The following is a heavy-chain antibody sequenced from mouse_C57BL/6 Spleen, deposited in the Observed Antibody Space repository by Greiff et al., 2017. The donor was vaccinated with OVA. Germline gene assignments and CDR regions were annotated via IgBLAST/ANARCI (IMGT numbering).Heavy chain of an antibody. Sequence: VKLQQPGAELVKPGVSVKMSCKASGYTFTSYWITWVKQRPGQGLEWIGDIYPGSGSTNYNEKFKSKATLTVDTSSSTAYMQRSSLTSEDSAVYYCARGSLSGYCDYWGQGTTLTVSS. CDR3: ARGSLSGYCDY. J-gene: IGHJ2*01. CDR2: IYPGSGST. D-gene: IGHD3-1*01. V-gene: IGHV1-55*01. CDR1: GYTFTSYW.